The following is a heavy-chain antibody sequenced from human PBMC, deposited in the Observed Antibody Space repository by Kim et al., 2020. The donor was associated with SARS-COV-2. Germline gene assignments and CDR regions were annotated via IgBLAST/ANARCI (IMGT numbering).Heavy chain of an antibody. V-gene: IGHV3-74*01. Sequence: FTFSRDNAKNTLFLQMNSLRAEDTAVYYCARGDGDYYYYYGMDVWGQGTTVTVSS. CDR3: ARGDGDYYYYYGMDV. D-gene: IGHD4-17*01. J-gene: IGHJ6*02.